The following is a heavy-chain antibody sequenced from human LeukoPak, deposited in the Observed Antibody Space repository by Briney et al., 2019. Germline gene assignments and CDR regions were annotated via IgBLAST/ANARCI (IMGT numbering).Heavy chain of an antibody. V-gene: IGHV4-4*07. Sequence: SETLSLTCTVSGGSISSYYWSWIRQPAGKGLEWIGRIDTSGNTNYKPPLKSRVTMSVDTSKNQFSLKLSSVTAADTAVYYCARVSSSWYQDWYFDLWGRGTLVTVSS. CDR1: GGSISSYY. CDR3: ARVSSSWYQDWYFDL. CDR2: IDTSGNT. D-gene: IGHD6-13*01. J-gene: IGHJ2*01.